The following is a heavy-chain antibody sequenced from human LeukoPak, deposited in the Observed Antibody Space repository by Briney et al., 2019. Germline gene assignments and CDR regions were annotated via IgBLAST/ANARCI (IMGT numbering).Heavy chain of an antibody. CDR3: VREYMATDYHYPMDV. J-gene: IGHJ6*02. D-gene: IGHD3-10*01. V-gene: IGHV3-48*03. CDR2: ISSSGRTI. CDR1: GFTFSSYE. Sequence: GGSLRLSCAASGFTFSSYEMNWVRQAPGKGLEWVSYISSSGRTIYYADSVKGRFTISRDNAENSLSLQMNSLRAEDTAVYYCVREYMATDYHYPMDVWGQGTTVTVSS.